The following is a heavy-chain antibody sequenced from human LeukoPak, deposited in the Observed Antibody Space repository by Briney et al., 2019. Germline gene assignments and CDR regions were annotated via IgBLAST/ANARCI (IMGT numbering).Heavy chain of an antibody. D-gene: IGHD5-18*01. CDR1: GFTFSSYG. CDR3: AKVEIQLWLQYYFDY. Sequence: PGGSLRLSCAASGFTFSSYGMHWVRQAPGKGLEWVAVISYDGSNKYYADSVKGRFTISRDNSKNTLYLQMNSLRAEDTAVYYCAKVEIQLWLQYYFDYWGQGTLVTVSS. CDR2: ISYDGSNK. J-gene: IGHJ4*02. V-gene: IGHV3-30*18.